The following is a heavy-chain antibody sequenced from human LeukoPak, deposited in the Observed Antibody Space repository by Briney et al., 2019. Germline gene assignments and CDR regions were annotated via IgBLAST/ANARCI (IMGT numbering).Heavy chain of an antibody. D-gene: IGHD4-17*01. CDR2: INHSGST. Sequence: KPSETLSLTCAVYGGSFSGYYWSWIRQPPGKGLEWIGEINHSGSTNYNPSLKSRVTISVDTSKNQFSLKLSSVTAADTAVYYCARGPTRTTPTTNWGQGTLVTVSS. CDR1: GGSFSGYY. CDR3: ARGPTRTTPTTN. V-gene: IGHV4-34*01. J-gene: IGHJ4*02.